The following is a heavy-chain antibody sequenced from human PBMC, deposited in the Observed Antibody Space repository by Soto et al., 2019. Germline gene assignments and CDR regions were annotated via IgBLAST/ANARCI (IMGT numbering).Heavy chain of an antibody. J-gene: IGHJ6*02. V-gene: IGHV1-69*12. D-gene: IGHD4-17*01. CDR2: IIPVFGTA. CDR1: GGSLSNYG. Sequence: QVQLVQSGAEVKKPGSSVKVSCKASGGSLSNYGISWVRQAPGQGLEWMGGIIPVFGTANYAQKFQGRVTITGDESPSMVDMDVTSLRSEDPAVYYCARGDATKIVVTTYYGMDVWGQGTTVTVSS. CDR3: ARGDATKIVVTTYYGMDV.